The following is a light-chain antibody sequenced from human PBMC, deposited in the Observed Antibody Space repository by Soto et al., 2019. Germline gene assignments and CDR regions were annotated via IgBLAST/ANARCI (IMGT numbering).Light chain of an antibody. J-gene: IGKJ2*01. CDR1: QRVTNNY. CDR3: QQYGSSPRT. Sequence: EIVLTQSPGTLSLSPGERAALSCRASQRVTNNYLAWYQHKPGQAPRLLIYGASSRATGIPDRFSGSGSGTDFTLTIRRLEPEDFAVYYCQQYGSSPRTFGQGTKLEIK. V-gene: IGKV3-20*01. CDR2: GAS.